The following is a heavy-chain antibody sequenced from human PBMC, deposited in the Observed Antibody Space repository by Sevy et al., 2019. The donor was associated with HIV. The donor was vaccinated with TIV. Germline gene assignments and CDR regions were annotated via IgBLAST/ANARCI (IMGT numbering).Heavy chain of an antibody. CDR2: ISSSSSTI. Sequence: GGSLRLSCAASGFTFSSYSMNWVRQAPGKGLEWVSYISSSSSTIYYADTVKGRFTISRDNAKNSLYLQMNSLRDEDTAMYYCARASSIAARPEPNNWFDPRGQGTLVTVSS. V-gene: IGHV3-48*02. CDR1: GFTFSSYS. D-gene: IGHD6-6*01. J-gene: IGHJ5*02. CDR3: ARASSIAARPEPNNWFDP.